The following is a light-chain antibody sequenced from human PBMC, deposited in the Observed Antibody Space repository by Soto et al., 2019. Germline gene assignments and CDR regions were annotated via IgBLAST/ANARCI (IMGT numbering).Light chain of an antibody. CDR2: DAS. Sequence: EIVLTQSPATLSLSRGERATLSCRASQSVSSYLAWYQQKPGQAPRLLIYDASNRATGIPARFSGSGSGTDFTLTISSLEPEDFAVYYCQQRSNWPLITFGQGTRLEI. CDR3: QQRSNWPLIT. CDR1: QSVSSY. J-gene: IGKJ5*01. V-gene: IGKV3-11*01.